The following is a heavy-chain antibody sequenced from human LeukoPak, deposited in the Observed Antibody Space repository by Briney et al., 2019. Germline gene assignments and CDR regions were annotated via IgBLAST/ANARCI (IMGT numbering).Heavy chain of an antibody. CDR1: GGSISSGSYY. V-gene: IGHV4-61*02. J-gene: IGHJ6*03. CDR2: IYTSGST. D-gene: IGHD4-11*01. CDR3: ARDDYSNRYYYYYMDV. Sequence: PSETLSLTCTVSGGSISSGSYYWSWIRQPAGKGLEWIGRIYTSGSTNYNPSLKSRVTISVDTSKNQFSLKLSSVTAADTAVYYCARDDYSNRYYYYYMDVWGKGTTVTVSS.